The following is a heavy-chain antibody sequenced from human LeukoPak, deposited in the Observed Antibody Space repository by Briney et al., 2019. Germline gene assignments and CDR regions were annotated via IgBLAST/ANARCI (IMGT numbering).Heavy chain of an antibody. CDR3: ARAPAEIGGYYPEYFRH. J-gene: IGHJ1*01. Sequence: RGSLRLSCAASGFTFSRYWMHWVRQAPGKGLVWVSRIKSDGSTNYADSVKGRSTISRDNAKNTVSLQMNSLRAEDTGVYYCARAPAEIGGYYPEYFRHWGQGTLVTVSS. CDR2: IKSDGST. V-gene: IGHV3-74*01. CDR1: GFTFSRYW. D-gene: IGHD3-22*01.